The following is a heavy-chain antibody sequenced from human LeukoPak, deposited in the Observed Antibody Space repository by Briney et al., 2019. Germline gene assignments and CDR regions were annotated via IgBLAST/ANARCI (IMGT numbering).Heavy chain of an antibody. D-gene: IGHD3-22*01. CDR1: GGTFSSYT. CDR3: ADHYYDSSGYYEYFDY. CDR2: IIPILGIA. Sequence: SVKVSCKASGGTFSSYTISWVRQAPGQGLEWMGRIIPILGIANYAQKFQGRVTITADKSTSTAYMELSSLRSEDMAVYYCADHYYDSSGYYEYFDYWGQGTLVTVSS. J-gene: IGHJ4*02. V-gene: IGHV1-69*02.